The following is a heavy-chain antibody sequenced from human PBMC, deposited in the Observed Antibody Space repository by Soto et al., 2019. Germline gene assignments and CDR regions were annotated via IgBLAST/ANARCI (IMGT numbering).Heavy chain of an antibody. CDR3: ASVLLWFGELSDYYYYMDV. CDR1: GFTFSSYS. V-gene: IGHV3-21*01. Sequence: GGSLRLSCAASGFTFSSYSMNWVRQAPGKGLEWVSSISSSSSYIYYADSVKGRFTISRDNAKNSLYLQMNSLRAEDTAVYYCASVLLWFGELSDYYYYMDVWGKGTTVTVSS. CDR2: ISSSSSYI. D-gene: IGHD3-10*01. J-gene: IGHJ6*03.